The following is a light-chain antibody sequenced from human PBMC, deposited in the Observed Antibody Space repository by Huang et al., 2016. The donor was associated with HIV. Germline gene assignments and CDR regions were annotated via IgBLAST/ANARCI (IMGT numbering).Light chain of an antibody. J-gene: IGKJ4*01. CDR1: QSISKY. CDR2: AAS. Sequence: DIQMTQSPSSLSASVGDRVTVTCRASQSISKYLNWYQQKPGKAPKLMIYAASSLQSGVPSRVSGSGSGTDFTLTISSLQPEDFGTYFCQHSYSTPLTFGGGTKVEIK. CDR3: QHSYSTPLT. V-gene: IGKV1-39*01.